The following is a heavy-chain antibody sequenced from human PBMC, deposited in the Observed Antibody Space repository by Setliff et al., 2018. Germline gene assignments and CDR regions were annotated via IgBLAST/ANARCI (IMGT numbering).Heavy chain of an antibody. CDR2: TIPMFGTT. V-gene: IGHV1-69*05. Sequence: ASVKVSCKASGGTFSSYGSSWVRQAPGQGLEWMGGTIPMFGTTNYARKFQGRVTIITDESTSTAYMQLSSLGSEDTAVYYCVREGVHSRSSTDYRYYMDVWGKGTTVTVSS. CDR3: VREGVHSRSSTDYRYYMDV. D-gene: IGHD6-6*01. J-gene: IGHJ6*03. CDR1: GGTFSSYG.